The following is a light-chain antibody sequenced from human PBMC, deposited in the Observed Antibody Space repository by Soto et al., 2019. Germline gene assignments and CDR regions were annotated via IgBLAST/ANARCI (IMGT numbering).Light chain of an antibody. CDR2: SAS. CDR1: QNISSW. V-gene: IGKV1-5*01. Sequence: DIQMTQSPSTLSASVGDRVTIPCRASQNISSWLAWYQQKPGKAPKLLIYSASTLQSGVPSRFSGGFSGTEFTLTISSLQPEDFATYYCQQLYRYPITFGQGTRLEIK. J-gene: IGKJ5*01. CDR3: QQLYRYPIT.